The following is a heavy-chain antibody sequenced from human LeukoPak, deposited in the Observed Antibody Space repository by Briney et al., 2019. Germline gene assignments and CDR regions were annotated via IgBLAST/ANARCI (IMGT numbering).Heavy chain of an antibody. J-gene: IGHJ5*02. CDR2: ISSSSSYI. CDR1: GFTFSSYS. D-gene: IGHD1-20*01. CDR3: ARAGITGTTLNWFDP. Sequence: KAGGSLRLSCAASGFTFSSYSMNWVRQAPGKGLEWVSSISSSSSYIYYADAVKGRFTISRDNAKNSLYLQMNSLRAEDTAVYYCARAGITGTTLNWFDPWGQGTLATVSS. V-gene: IGHV3-21*01.